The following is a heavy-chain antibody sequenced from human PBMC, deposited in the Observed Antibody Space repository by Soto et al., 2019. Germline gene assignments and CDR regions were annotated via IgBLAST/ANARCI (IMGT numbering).Heavy chain of an antibody. Sequence: QVQLQQWGAGLLKPSETLSLACAVYGESFNGYYWRWIRQPPGKGLEWIGEINHSGNANYNPSLKSRVTISVDTSKNQFSLKLSSVTAADTAVYYCARKTGIRYYFNYWGQGTLVTVSS. V-gene: IGHV4-34*01. CDR3: ARKTGIRYYFNY. CDR2: INHSGNA. CDR1: GESFNGYY. D-gene: IGHD3-10*01. J-gene: IGHJ4*02.